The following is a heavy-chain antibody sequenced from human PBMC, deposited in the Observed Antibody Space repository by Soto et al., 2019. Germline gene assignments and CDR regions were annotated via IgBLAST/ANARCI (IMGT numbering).Heavy chain of an antibody. V-gene: IGHV4-59*01. J-gene: IGHJ4*02. Sequence: SETLSLTCTVIGGSIRSYYWSWIRQPPGKGLEWIGYIYYSGSTNYNPSLKSRVTISVDTSKNQFSLKLSSVTAADTAVYYCARAWGLVPDYWGQGTLVTVSS. CDR3: ARAWGLVPDY. D-gene: IGHD7-27*01. CDR1: GGSIRSYY. CDR2: IYYSGST.